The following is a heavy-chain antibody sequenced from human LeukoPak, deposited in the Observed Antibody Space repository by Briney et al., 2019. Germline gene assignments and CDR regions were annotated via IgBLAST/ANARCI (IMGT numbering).Heavy chain of an antibody. J-gene: IGHJ4*02. CDR3: TKGLGAGVSAARD. Sequence: QPGGSLRLSCAASGFTVSSNYMSWVRQAPGKGLEWVSVIYTSGSTYYADSVKGRFTISRDNSQNTLDLQMNSLRTEDTAVYYCTKGLGAGVSAARDWGQGALVTVSS. CDR1: GFTVSSNY. V-gene: IGHV3-66*01. D-gene: IGHD3-10*01. CDR2: IYTSGST.